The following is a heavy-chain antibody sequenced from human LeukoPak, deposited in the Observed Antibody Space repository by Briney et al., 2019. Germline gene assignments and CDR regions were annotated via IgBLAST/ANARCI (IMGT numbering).Heavy chain of an antibody. D-gene: IGHD3-10*01. V-gene: IGHV4-59*01. CDR2: IYYSGST. CDR3: ARVSGVTYYYGSGNNYYMDV. CDR1: GGSISSYY. Sequence: SETLSLTCTVSGGSISSYYWSWIRQPPGKGLEWIGYIYYSGSTNYNPSLKSRVTISVDTSKNQFSLKLSSVTAADTAVYYCARVSGVTYYYGSGNNYYMDVWGKGTTVTISS. J-gene: IGHJ6*03.